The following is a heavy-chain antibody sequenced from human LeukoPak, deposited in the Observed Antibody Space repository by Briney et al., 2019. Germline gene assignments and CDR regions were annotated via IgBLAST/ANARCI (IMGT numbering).Heavy chain of an antibody. D-gene: IGHD4-17*01. V-gene: IGHV1-3*01. CDR3: ARTTTRGNWFDP. CDR2: INAGNGNT. CDR1: GYTFTSYA. J-gene: IGHJ5*02. Sequence: ASVKVSCKASGYTFTSYAMHWVRQAPGQRLEWMGWINAGNGNTKYSQKFQGRVTITRDTSASTAYMELSSLRSEDTAVYYCARTTTRGNWFDPWGQGTLVTVSS.